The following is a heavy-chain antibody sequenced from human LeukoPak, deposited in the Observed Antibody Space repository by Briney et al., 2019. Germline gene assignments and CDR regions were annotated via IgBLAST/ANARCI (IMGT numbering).Heavy chain of an antibody. Sequence: ASVKVSCKASGYTFTGYYMHWVRQAPGQGLEWMGWINPNSGGTNYAQKFQGRVTMTRDTSISTAYMELSRLRSDDTAVYYCARVYYDFWSGSNYFGYWGQGTLVTVSS. CDR2: INPNSGGT. J-gene: IGHJ4*02. CDR1: GYTFTGYY. CDR3: ARVYYDFWSGSNYFGY. D-gene: IGHD3-3*01. V-gene: IGHV1-2*02.